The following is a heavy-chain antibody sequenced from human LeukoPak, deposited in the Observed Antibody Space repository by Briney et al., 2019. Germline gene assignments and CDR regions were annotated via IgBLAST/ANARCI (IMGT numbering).Heavy chain of an antibody. D-gene: IGHD3-10*01. V-gene: IGHV3-21*01. CDR2: ISSSSSYI. CDR1: GFTLCIFG. CDR3: ARDRYYGWGSYVGDAFDI. Sequence: GGPLRHSCAASGFTLCIFGVICARQAPGKGVEWGSSISSSSSYIYYAHSVKGRFTISRENGKNSLYLQMNSLRAEDTALYYCARDRYYGWGSYVGDAFDIWGQGTMVTVSS. J-gene: IGHJ3*02.